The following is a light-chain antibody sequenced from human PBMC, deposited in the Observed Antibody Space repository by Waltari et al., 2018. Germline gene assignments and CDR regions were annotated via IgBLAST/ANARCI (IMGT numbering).Light chain of an antibody. V-gene: IGKV3-20*01. CDR3: QHYVSLPVT. J-gene: IGKJ1*01. CDR2: DAS. CDR1: QSVIRY. Sequence: SCRASQSVIRYLAWYQHRPGQAPRLLIYDASTLAAGVADRFSGSGSGTDFSLTISRLEPEDFAVYYCQHYVSLPVTFGQGTRVEIK.